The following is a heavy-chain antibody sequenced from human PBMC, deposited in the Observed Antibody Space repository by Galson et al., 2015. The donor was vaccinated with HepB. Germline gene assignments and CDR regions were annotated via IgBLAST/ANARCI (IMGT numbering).Heavy chain of an antibody. D-gene: IGHD2-2*01. Sequence: SLRLSCAASGFTFSSYGMHWVRQAPGKGLEWVAVISYDGSNKYYADSVKGRFTISRDNSKNTLYLQMNSLRAEDTAVYYCANRVGSIWGQGTLVTVSS. J-gene: IGHJ4*02. CDR3: ANRVGSI. CDR1: GFTFSSYG. V-gene: IGHV3-30*18. CDR2: ISYDGSNK.